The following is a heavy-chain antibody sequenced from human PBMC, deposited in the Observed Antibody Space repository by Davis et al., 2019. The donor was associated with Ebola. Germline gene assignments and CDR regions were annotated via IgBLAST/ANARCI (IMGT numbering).Heavy chain of an antibody. Sequence: AASVKVSCKASGYTFTNYYMHWVRQAPGQGLEWMGMINPNDGRTIYAQKFQGRVTVTRDTSTTTVYMDLSSLRPEDTAVYSCVKDRALFAHNFWTGVDFWGQGTLVTVSS. J-gene: IGHJ4*02. V-gene: IGHV1-46*01. CDR1: GYTFTNYY. CDR3: VKDRALFAHNFWTGVDF. D-gene: IGHD3/OR15-3a*01. CDR2: INPNDGRT.